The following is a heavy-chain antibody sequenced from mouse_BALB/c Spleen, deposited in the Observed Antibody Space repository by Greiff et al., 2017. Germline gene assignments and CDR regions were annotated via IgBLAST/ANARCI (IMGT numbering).Heavy chain of an antibody. CDR3: ARDDYDYAMDY. CDR2: INSNGGST. V-gene: IGHV5-6-3*01. J-gene: IGHJ4*01. Sequence: EVKLMESGGGLVQPGGSLKLSCAASGFTFSSYGMSWVRQTPDKRLELVATINSNGGSTYYPDSVKGRFTVSRDNAKNTLYLQMSSLKSEDTAMYYCARDDYDYAMDYWGQGTSVTVSS. CDR1: GFTFSSYG. D-gene: IGHD2-4*01.